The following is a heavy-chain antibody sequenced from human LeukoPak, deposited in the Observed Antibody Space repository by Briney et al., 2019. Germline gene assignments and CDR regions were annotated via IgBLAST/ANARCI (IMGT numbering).Heavy chain of an antibody. D-gene: IGHD1-7*01. J-gene: IGHJ6*02. V-gene: IGHV3-74*03. CDR1: GFTFSSDW. CDR2: ISSDGSGT. CDR3: ARAITGTWNVMDV. Sequence: GGSLRLSCAASGFTFSSDWMHWVRQAPGKGLVWVSRISSDGSGTKYADSVKGRITISRDNTKNTLSLQMNSLGAEDSAVYYCARAITGTWNVMDVWGQGTTATVSS.